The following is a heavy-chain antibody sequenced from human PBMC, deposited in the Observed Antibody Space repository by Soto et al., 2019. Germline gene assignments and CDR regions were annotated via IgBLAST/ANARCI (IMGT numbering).Heavy chain of an antibody. V-gene: IGHV4-4*02. CDR1: GDSISSRNW. Sequence: QVQLQESGPGLVKPSETLSLTCAVSGDSISSRNWWSWVRQTPGKGLEYIGEIHHSGSTNYNPSLKSRVTMSVDKSKNQFSLNLNSVTAADTDIYYCARRKLEMMYVGWFDPWGQVTLVTVSS. CDR3: ARRKLEMMYVGWFDP. CDR2: IHHSGST. J-gene: IGHJ5*02. D-gene: IGHD2-8*01.